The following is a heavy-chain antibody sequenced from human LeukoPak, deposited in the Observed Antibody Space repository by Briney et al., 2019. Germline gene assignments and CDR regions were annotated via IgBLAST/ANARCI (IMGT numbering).Heavy chain of an antibody. V-gene: IGHV3-7*05. CDR2: IKQDGSEK. D-gene: IGHD2-21*01. J-gene: IGHJ3*02. CDR1: GFSFSDYL. Sequence: GGSLRLSCAASGFSFSDYLMSWVRQAPGKGLEWVANIKQDGSEKYYVDSVKGRFTISRDNAKNSLYLQMNSLRAEDTAVYYCAKYRADCFDIWGQGTMVTVSS. CDR3: AKYRADCFDI.